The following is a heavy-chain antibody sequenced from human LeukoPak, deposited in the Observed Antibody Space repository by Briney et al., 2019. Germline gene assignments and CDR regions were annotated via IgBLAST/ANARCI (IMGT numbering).Heavy chain of an antibody. D-gene: IGHD1-26*01. J-gene: IGHJ6*02. V-gene: IGHV3-74*01. CDR1: GFTFSSYW. CDR2: INSDGSST. Sequence: GGSLRLSCAASGFTFSSYWMHWVRQAPGKGLVWVSRINSDGSSTSYADSVKGRFTISRDNAKNTLYLQMNSLRAEDTAVYYCARGRSLSGSYFRSGYGMDVWGQGTTVTVSS. CDR3: ARGRSLSGSYFRSGYGMDV.